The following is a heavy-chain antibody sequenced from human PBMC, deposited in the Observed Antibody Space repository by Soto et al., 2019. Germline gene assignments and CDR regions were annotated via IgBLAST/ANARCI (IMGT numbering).Heavy chain of an antibody. CDR1: GFPFSSYA. CDR2: ISGGGDRA. J-gene: IGHJ6*03. V-gene: IGHV3-23*01. D-gene: IGHD3-3*01. Sequence: EVQLLESGGGVVQPGGSLRLSCAGSGFPFSSYAVSWVRQTPGKGLEWVSSISGGGDRAYHADSVKGRFSISRDNLKNKLYLHMNSLRPEDTAVYYCAKGIQYDFWSGHYYYYVDVWGKGTTVIVSS. CDR3: AKGIQYDFWSGHYYYYVDV.